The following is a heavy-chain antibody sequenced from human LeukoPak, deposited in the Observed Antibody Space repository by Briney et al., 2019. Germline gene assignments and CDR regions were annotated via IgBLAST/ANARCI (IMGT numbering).Heavy chain of an antibody. Sequence: GGSLRLSCAASGFTFSSYSMNWVRQAPGKGLEWVSYISSSSSTIYYADSVKGRFTISRDNAKNSLYLQMNSLRAEDTAVYYCARNPPTVTTRTIDYWGQGTLVTVSS. CDR3: ARNPPTVTTRTIDY. J-gene: IGHJ4*02. CDR1: GFTFSSYS. V-gene: IGHV3-48*04. D-gene: IGHD4-17*01. CDR2: ISSSSSTI.